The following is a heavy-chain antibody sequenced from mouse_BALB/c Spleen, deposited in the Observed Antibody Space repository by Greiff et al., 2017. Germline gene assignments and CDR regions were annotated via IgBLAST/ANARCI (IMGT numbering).Heavy chain of an antibody. J-gene: IGHJ2*01. CDR1: GFTFSSYA. CDR3: ATRITTLCYFDY. CDR2: ISSGGST. V-gene: IGHV5-6-5*01. D-gene: IGHD2-4*01. Sequence: EVMLVESGGGLVKPGGSLKLSCAASGFTFSSYAMSWVRQTPVKRLEWVASISSGGSTYYPDSVKGRFTISRDNARNILYLQMSSLRSEDTAMYYCATRITTLCYFDYWGQGTTLTVSS.